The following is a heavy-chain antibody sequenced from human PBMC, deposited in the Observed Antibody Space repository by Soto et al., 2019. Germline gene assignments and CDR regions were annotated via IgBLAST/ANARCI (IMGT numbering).Heavy chain of an antibody. CDR1: GGTFSSYT. J-gene: IGHJ4*02. V-gene: IGHV1-69*02. CDR2: IIPMLGIA. CDR3: ANRGYSYGFVIY. Sequence: QVQLVQSGAEVKKPGSSVKVSCKASGGTFSSYTFSWVRQAPGQGLEWMGRIIPMLGIANYAQKFQGRVTLTADNSTSTAYMELSSLRSEDTAVYYCANRGYSYGFVIYWGQGTLVTVSS. D-gene: IGHD5-18*01.